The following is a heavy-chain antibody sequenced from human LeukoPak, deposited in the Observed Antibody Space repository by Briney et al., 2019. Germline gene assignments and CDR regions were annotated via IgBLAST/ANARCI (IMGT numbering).Heavy chain of an antibody. J-gene: IGHJ1*01. V-gene: IGHV1-46*01. Sequence: ASVKVSCKASGYGFTSYYMHWVRQAPGQGLEWMGIINPSGGITSYAQKFQGRVTMTEDTSTDTAYMELSSLRSEDTAVYYCATVRGYCSGGSCYHNAEYFQHWGQGTLVTVSS. CDR1: GYGFTSYY. CDR3: ATVRGYCSGGSCYHNAEYFQH. D-gene: IGHD2-15*01. CDR2: INPSGGIT.